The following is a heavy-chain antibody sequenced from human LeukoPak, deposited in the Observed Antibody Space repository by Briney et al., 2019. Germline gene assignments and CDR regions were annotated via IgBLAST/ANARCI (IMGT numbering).Heavy chain of an antibody. V-gene: IGHV3-30-3*01. J-gene: IGHJ6*02. CDR2: ISYDGSNK. CDR3: ARDHGIAVAGRHIPYYYYGMDV. Sequence: GGSLRLSCAASGFTFSSYAMHWVRQAPGKGLEWVAVISYDGSNKYYADSVKGRFTISRDNSKNTLYLQMNSLRAEDTAVYYCARDHGIAVAGRHIPYYYYGMDVWGQGTTVTDSS. D-gene: IGHD6-19*01. CDR1: GFTFSSYA.